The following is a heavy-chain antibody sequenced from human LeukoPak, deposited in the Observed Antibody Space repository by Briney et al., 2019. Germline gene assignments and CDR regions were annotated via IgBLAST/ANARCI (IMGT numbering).Heavy chain of an antibody. Sequence: ASVKVSCKASGYTFITYYIHWVRQAPGQGLEWMGVINPSGGSTTYAQKFQGRVTMARDTSTSTVHMDLGSLRSEDTAVYYCARVYSWNGYFDFWGQGTLVTVSS. V-gene: IGHV1-46*01. J-gene: IGHJ4*02. CDR3: ARVYSWNGYFDF. CDR2: INPSGGST. CDR1: GYTFITYY. D-gene: IGHD1-1*01.